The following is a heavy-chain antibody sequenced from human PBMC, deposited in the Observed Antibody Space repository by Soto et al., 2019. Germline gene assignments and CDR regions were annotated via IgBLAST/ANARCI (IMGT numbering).Heavy chain of an antibody. Sequence: QVRLVQSGSEVKKPGSSVKVSCKASGGFFSSDAISWVRQAPGQGLEWLGGITPISGTPKYAQKFQGRVTISADESTSTAYMDLSSLRFEDTAIYYCARIYCSGGICFPNWVDPWGQGTLVTVSS. CDR2: ITPISGTP. D-gene: IGHD2-8*02. CDR1: GGFFSSDA. V-gene: IGHV1-69*12. CDR3: ARIYCSGGICFPNWVDP. J-gene: IGHJ5*02.